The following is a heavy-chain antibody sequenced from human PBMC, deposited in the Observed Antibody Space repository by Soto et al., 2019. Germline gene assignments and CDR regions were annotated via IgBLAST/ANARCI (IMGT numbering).Heavy chain of an antibody. D-gene: IGHD6-19*01. CDR3: ARDKKSSGWYYYYYYYGMDV. CDR2: ISYDGSNK. V-gene: IGHV3-30-3*01. Sequence: GGSLRLSCAASGFTFSSYAMHWVRQAPGKGLERVAVISYDGSNKYYADSVKGRFTISRDNSKNTLYLQMNSLRAEDTAVYYCARDKKSSGWYYYYYYYGMDVWGQGTTVTVS. J-gene: IGHJ6*02. CDR1: GFTFSSYA.